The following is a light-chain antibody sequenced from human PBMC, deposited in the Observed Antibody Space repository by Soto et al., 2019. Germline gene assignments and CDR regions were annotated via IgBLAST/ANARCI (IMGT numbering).Light chain of an antibody. V-gene: IGLV2-14*03. CDR2: EVT. Sequence: QSVLTQPASVSGSPGQSITISCTGSSSDVGGYKYVSWYQQHPGKAPKLMIYEVTNRPSGVSNRFSGSKSGNTASLTISGLQADDEADYYCSSFTSSTTYVMFGGGTKLTVL. CDR1: SSDVGGYKY. CDR3: SSFTSSTTYVM. J-gene: IGLJ3*02.